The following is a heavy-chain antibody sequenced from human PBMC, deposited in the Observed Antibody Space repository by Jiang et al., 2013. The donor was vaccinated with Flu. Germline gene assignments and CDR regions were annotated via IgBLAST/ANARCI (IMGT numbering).Heavy chain of an antibody. J-gene: IGHJ3*02. Sequence: TYYRSKWYNDYAVSVKSRITINPDTSKNQFSLQLNSVTPEDTAVYYCARVVAATDDAFDIWGQGTMVTVSS. D-gene: IGHD2-15*01. CDR2: TYYRSKWYN. CDR3: ARVVAATDDAFDI. V-gene: IGHV6-1*01.